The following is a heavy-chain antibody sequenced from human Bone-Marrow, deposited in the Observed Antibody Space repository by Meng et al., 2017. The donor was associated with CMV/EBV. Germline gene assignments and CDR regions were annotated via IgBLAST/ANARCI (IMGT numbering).Heavy chain of an antibody. CDR3: ASGDFHDS. CDR2: IYFTGST. J-gene: IGHJ4*02. CDR1: GGSIRSSSYY. Sequence: SETLSLTCTVSGGSIRSSSYYWGCIRQPPGKGLEWIGSIYFTGSTYYNPSLKSRVTISVDTSKNQFSLKLSSVTAADTAMYYCASGDFHDSWGEGTLVTVSS. D-gene: IGHD2-21*01. V-gene: IGHV4-39*07.